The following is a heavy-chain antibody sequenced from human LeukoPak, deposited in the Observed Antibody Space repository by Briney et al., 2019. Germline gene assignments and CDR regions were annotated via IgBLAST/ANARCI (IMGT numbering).Heavy chain of an antibody. V-gene: IGHV3-23*01. CDR2: IGPSGRNT. Sequence: GGSLRLSCAVSGFTFSSYAMTWVRQAPGKGLEWVSAIGPSGRNTYYADSVKGRFTISRDNSKNTLYLQMNSLRAEDTAVYYCAKGAVPTADYWGQGTLVTVSS. CDR1: GFTFSSYA. D-gene: IGHD4-17*01. CDR3: AKGAVPTADY. J-gene: IGHJ4*02.